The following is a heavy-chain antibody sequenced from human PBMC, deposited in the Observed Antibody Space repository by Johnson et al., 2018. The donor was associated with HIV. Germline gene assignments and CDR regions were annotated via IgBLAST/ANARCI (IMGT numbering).Heavy chain of an antibody. CDR2: VNPNGGST. V-gene: IGHV3-64*01. J-gene: IGHJ3*02. Sequence: VQLVESGGGLAQPAWSPRLSCAASQFTFSSYYMNCVRQAPGNGLELVGQVNPNGGSTYYANSVKGSFTISRDNSKNTLYLQMCSLRAEDMAVYYCARDSEDSSGFGAFDIWGPGTMVTVSS. CDR3: ARDSEDSSGFGAFDI. D-gene: IGHD6-19*01. CDR1: QFTFSSYY.